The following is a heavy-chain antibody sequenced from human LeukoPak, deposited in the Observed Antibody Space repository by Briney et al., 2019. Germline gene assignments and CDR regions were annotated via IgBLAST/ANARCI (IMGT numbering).Heavy chain of an antibody. CDR2: ISSSSSYI. V-gene: IGHV3-21*01. Sequence: KPGGSLRLSCAASGFTFSSYSMNWVRQAPGKGLEWVSSISSSSSYIYYADSVKGRFTISRDNAKNSLYLQMNILRAEDTAVYYCARESRTSAADDYWGQGTLVTVSS. CDR3: ARESRTSAADDY. D-gene: IGHD6-13*01. J-gene: IGHJ4*02. CDR1: GFTFSSYS.